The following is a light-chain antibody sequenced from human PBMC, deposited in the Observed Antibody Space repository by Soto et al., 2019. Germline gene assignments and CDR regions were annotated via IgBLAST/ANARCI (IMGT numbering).Light chain of an antibody. CDR3: QQYNNWPFT. J-gene: IGKJ4*01. Sequence: EIVMTPSPATLSVSPGERATLSCRASQSVSSNLAWYQQKPGQAPRLLIYGASTRATGIPARFSGSGSGTEFTLTISSLQSEDFAVYYCQQYNNWPFTFGGGTKV. CDR1: QSVSSN. V-gene: IGKV3-15*01. CDR2: GAS.